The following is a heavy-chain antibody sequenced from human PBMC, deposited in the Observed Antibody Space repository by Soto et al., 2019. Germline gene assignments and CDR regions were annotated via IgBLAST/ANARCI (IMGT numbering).Heavy chain of an antibody. V-gene: IGHV3-23*01. Sequence: GGSLRLSCAASGFTFSSYAMSWVRQAPGKGLEWVSAISGSGGSTYYADSVKGRFTISRDNSKNTLYLQMNSLRAEDTAVYYCGKSARVLLYYYDSSGYLVYWGQGTLVTVSS. D-gene: IGHD3-22*01. CDR3: GKSARVLLYYYDSSGYLVY. J-gene: IGHJ4*02. CDR2: ISGSGGST. CDR1: GFTFSSYA.